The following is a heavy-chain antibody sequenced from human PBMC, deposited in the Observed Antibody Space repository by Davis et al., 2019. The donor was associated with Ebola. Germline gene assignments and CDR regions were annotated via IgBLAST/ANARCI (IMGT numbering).Heavy chain of an antibody. V-gene: IGHV3-48*02. CDR1: GFTFTSYS. J-gene: IGHJ4*02. CDR2: INTRGDAR. CDR3: VRDYLFAFDS. Sequence: PGGSLRLSCVTSGFTFTSYSFNWIRQTPGKGLEWIAHINTRGDARVYADSVRGRFTISRDDAANSLSLQTDSLKHEDTAVYYCVRDYLFAFDSWGQGTPVTVSS. D-gene: IGHD3-10*02.